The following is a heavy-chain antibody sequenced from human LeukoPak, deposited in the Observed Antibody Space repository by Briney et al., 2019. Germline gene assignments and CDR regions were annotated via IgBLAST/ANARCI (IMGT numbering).Heavy chain of an antibody. Sequence: GGSLRLSCAASGFTFSSYGMHWVRQAPGKGLEWVAVIWYDGSNKYYADSVKGRFTISRDNSKNTLYLQMNSLRAEDTAVYYCAKDKGDYYDSSGTSDYWGQGTLVTVSS. CDR1: GFTFSSYG. D-gene: IGHD3-22*01. CDR2: IWYDGSNK. V-gene: IGHV3-33*06. CDR3: AKDKGDYYDSSGTSDY. J-gene: IGHJ4*02.